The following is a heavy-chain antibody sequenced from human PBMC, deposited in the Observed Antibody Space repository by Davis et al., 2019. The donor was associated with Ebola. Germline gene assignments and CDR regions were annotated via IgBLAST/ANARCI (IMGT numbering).Heavy chain of an antibody. CDR3: ARDAREMATNY. V-gene: IGHV3-74*01. Sequence: HTGGSLRLSCAASGFTFSTYVMNWVRQAPGKGLVWVSRINSDGSSTNYADSVKGRFTISRDNAKNTVYLQLNSLRAEDTAVYYCARDAREMATNYWGQGTLVTVSS. CDR1: GFTFSTYV. CDR2: INSDGSST. D-gene: IGHD5-24*01. J-gene: IGHJ4*02.